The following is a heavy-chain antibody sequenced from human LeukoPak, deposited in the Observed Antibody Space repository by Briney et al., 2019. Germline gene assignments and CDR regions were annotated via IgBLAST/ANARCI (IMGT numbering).Heavy chain of an antibody. D-gene: IGHD4-17*01. V-gene: IGHV4-59*01. CDR3: ARGRGVYGDYMDS. Sequence: SETLSLTCTVSGGSINTYYWSWFRQPPGKTLEWIGYINFSWSTNYNPSLKSRVTLSVDTSKNELALKLSSVTAADTAVYYCARGRGVYGDYMDSWGQGTLVIVSS. J-gene: IGHJ4*02. CDR2: INFSWST. CDR1: GGSINTYY.